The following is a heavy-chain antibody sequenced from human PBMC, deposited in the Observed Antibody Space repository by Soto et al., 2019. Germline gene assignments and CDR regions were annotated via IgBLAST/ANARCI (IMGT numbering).Heavy chain of an antibody. J-gene: IGHJ4*02. V-gene: IGHV3-23*01. Sequence: EVQLLESGGGLVQPGGSLRLSCAASGFTFSTFDMTWVRQAPGKGLEWVSLIRGVAGSTHYPDSVKGRFTISKDNSNNMLYLEMNSLRADETAVYFCVKGAWLDYWGQGNMVTVSS. CDR3: VKGAWLDY. CDR1: GFTFSTFD. CDR2: IRGVAGST.